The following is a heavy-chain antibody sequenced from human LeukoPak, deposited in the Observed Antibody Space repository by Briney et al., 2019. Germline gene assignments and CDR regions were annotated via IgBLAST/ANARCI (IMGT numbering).Heavy chain of an antibody. D-gene: IGHD3-10*01. J-gene: IGHJ4*02. V-gene: IGHV1-69*15. CDR1: GGTFSSYA. CDR2: IIPIFGTA. CDR3: ARITYYYGSGSYWFDY. Sequence: VASVKVSCKASGGTFSSYAISWVRQAPGQGLEWMGRIIPIFGTANYAQKFQGRVTITADESTNTAYMELSSLRSEDTAVYYCARITYYYGSGSYWFDYWGQGTLVTVSS.